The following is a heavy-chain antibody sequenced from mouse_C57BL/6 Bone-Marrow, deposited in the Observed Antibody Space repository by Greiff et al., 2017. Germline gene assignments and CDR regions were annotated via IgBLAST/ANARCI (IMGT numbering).Heavy chain of an antibody. Sequence: VQLQQSGAELVMPGASVKLSCKASGYTFTSYWMHWVKQRPGQGLEWIGEIDPSDSYTNYNQKFKGKSTLTVDKSSSTAYMKLSSLTSEDSAVYYCARWGGYYFDYWGQGTTLTVSS. CDR2: IDPSDSYT. V-gene: IGHV1-69*01. CDR3: ARWGGYYFDY. D-gene: IGHD1-1*02. CDR1: GYTFTSYW. J-gene: IGHJ2*01.